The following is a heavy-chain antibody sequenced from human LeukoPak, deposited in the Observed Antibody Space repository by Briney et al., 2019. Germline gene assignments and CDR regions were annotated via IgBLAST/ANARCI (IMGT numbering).Heavy chain of an antibody. D-gene: IGHD1-26*01. Sequence: GGSLRLSCTASGFTFCDFALSWVRQAPGKGLEWVGFIRSKAYGGTTEYAASVEGRFTISRDDSKSIASLQMNSLKTEDTAVYYCTRVPGGSYYRLDIWGQGTMVTVSS. CDR3: TRVPGGSYYRLDI. J-gene: IGHJ3*02. V-gene: IGHV3-49*04. CDR2: IRSKAYGGTT. CDR1: GFTFCDFA.